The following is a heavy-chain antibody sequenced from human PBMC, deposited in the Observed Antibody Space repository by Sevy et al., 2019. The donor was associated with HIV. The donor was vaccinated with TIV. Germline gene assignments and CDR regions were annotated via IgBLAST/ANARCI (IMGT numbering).Heavy chain of an antibody. V-gene: IGHV3-15*01. Sequence: GGSLRLSCAASGFTFNNARMTWVRQAPGKGLEWLGRIKSEIDGGATDYAAPVKGRFTISRDNSKNTLFLQMDGLKSVDTALYYCATYISNCYEGLSWGQGTLVTVSS. J-gene: IGHJ4*02. D-gene: IGHD2-21*01. CDR1: GFTFNNAR. CDR3: ATYISNCYEGLS. CDR2: IKSEIDGGAT.